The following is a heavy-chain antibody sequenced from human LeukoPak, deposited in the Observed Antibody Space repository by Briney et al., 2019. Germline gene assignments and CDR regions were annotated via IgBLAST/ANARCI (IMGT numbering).Heavy chain of an antibody. V-gene: IGHV1-2*06. CDR2: INPNSGGT. J-gene: IGHJ4*02. CDR1: GYTFTGYY. Sequence: ASVKVSXKASGYTFTGYYMHWVRQAPGQGLEWMGRINPNSGGTNYAQKFQGRVTMTRDTSISTAYMELSRLRSDDTAVYYCARVNRYSSSQIDYWGQGTLVTVSS. D-gene: IGHD6-13*01. CDR3: ARVNRYSSSQIDY.